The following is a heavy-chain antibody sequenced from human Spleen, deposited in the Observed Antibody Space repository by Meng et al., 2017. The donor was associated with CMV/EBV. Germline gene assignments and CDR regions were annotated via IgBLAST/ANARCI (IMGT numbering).Heavy chain of an antibody. CDR1: GYTFTGYY. V-gene: IGHV1-2*02. Sequence: ASVISCKASGYTFTGYYIHWVRQAPGQGLEWMGWINPNSGGTNYAQKFQGRVTMTRDTSISTAYMELSRLRSDDTAVYYCARELASPYYDFWSGYPVAFDYWGQGTLVTVSS. J-gene: IGHJ4*02. CDR2: INPNSGGT. CDR3: ARELASPYYDFWSGYPVAFDY. D-gene: IGHD3-3*01.